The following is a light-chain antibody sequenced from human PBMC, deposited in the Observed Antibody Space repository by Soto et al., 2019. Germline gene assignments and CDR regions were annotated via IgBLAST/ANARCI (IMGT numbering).Light chain of an antibody. V-gene: IGKV1-5*03. CDR2: NAA. J-gene: IGKJ4*01. Sequence: DTHLSHSPSSLSSSPGDRVTITCRASHSISSWLAWYQQKPGKAPKLLIYNAAGLESGGPSRFSGSGSGTDVTLTISSRLPDDFATYYCHQYNSYSPLTFGGGTKVDI. CDR1: HSISSW. CDR3: HQYNSYSPLT.